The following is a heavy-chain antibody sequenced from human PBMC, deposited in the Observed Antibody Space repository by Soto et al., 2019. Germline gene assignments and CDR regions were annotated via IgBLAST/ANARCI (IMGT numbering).Heavy chain of an antibody. CDR1: GYTFIHYY. D-gene: IGHD2-21*01. CDR2: INPNGGST. J-gene: IGHJ4*02. Sequence: QVQLVQSGAEVKKPGASVKISCKASGYTFIHYYIHWVRQAPGQGLEWMAIINPNGGSTNYAQKFQGRVTVTSDPSTTTVSMELNSLESDDTAVYFCARSILQGDFWGQGTLVTVSS. CDR3: ARSILQGDF. V-gene: IGHV1-46*03.